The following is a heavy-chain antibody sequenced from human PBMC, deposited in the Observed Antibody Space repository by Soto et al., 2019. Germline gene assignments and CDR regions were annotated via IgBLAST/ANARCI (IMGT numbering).Heavy chain of an antibody. V-gene: IGHV3-33*01. D-gene: IGHD6-19*01. Sequence: PGGSLSLSCAASGFTFSSYYMHWVRQPPGKGLEWVAVIWYDGSNKYYADSVKGRFTISRDNSKNTLYLQMNSLRAEDTAVYYCATMPGIAVGGKYYYGMDVGGQGTRVTV. CDR2: IWYDGSNK. CDR1: GFTFSSYY. J-gene: IGHJ6*02. CDR3: ATMPGIAVGGKYYYGMDV.